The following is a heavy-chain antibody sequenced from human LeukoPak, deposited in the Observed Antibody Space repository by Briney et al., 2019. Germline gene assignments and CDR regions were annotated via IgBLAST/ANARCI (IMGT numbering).Heavy chain of an antibody. CDR2: ISGSGDTT. CDR3: AKFSTTVVTNDAFDI. Sequence: GGSLILSCAASGFTFSSYAMSWVRQAPGKGLEWASLISGSGDTTYYADFEKGRFTISRDNSKNKLYLQMNNLRAEDTAVYYCAKFSTTVVTNDAFDIWGHGTMVIVSS. CDR1: GFTFSSYA. V-gene: IGHV3-23*01. D-gene: IGHD2-21*02. J-gene: IGHJ3*02.